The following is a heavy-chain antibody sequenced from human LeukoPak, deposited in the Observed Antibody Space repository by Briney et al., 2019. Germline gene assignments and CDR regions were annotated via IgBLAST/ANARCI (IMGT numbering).Heavy chain of an antibody. CDR3: ARGGMIVGSAFDI. CDR1: GFTFSSYW. Sequence: GGSLRLSCAPSGFTFSSYWMSWVRQAPGKGLEWVANTKQDGSDRYYVDSVKGRFTISRDNAKNSLYLQMNSLRAEDTAVYYCARGGMIVGSAFDIWGQGTMVTVSS. CDR2: TKQDGSDR. V-gene: IGHV3-7*01. D-gene: IGHD3-22*01. J-gene: IGHJ3*02.